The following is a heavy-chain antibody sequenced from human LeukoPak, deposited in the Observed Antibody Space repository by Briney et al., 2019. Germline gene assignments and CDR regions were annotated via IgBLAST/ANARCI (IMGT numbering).Heavy chain of an antibody. J-gene: IGHJ5*02. CDR3: ARVVTPRYCSSPSCYWKGWFDP. CDR2: IIAILGTA. D-gene: IGHD2-2*01. V-gene: IGHV1-69*13. Sequence: GASVKVSCKASGGTLSRFAISWVRQAPGQGLEWMGGIIAILGTANYAQKFQGRVTITADESTSTAYMELSSLTSEDTAVYYCARVVTPRYCSSPSCYWKGWFDPWGQGTLVTVSS. CDR1: GGTLSRFA.